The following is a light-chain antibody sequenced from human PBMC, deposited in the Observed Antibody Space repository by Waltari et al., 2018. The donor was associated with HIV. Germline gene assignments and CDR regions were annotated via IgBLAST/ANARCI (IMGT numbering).Light chain of an antibody. CDR3: QVWDSSSDTYV. J-gene: IGLJ1*01. CDR2: YDS. CDR1: NIGSKS. V-gene: IGLV3-21*04. Sequence: SYVLTQPPSVSVAPGKTARITCGGNNIGSKSVHWYQQKPGQAPGLVIYYDSDRPSGIPERFSGSNSGNTATLTISRVEAGDEVDYYCQVWDSSSDTYVFGTGTKVTVL.